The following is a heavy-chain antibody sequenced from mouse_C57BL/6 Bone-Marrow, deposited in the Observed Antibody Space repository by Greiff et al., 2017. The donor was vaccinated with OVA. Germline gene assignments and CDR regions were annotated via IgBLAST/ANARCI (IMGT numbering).Heavy chain of an antibody. CDR2: IYPGSGNT. CDR1: GYTFTDYY. V-gene: IGHV1-76*01. Sequence: QVQLQQSGAELVRPGASVKLSCKASGYTFTDYYINWVKQRPGQGLEWIARIYPGSGNTYYNEKLKGKATLTAEKSSSTAYMQLSSLTSEDSAVYFCARFNYYGSSPYCAMDYWGQGTSVTVSS. J-gene: IGHJ4*01. D-gene: IGHD1-1*01. CDR3: ARFNYYGSSPYCAMDY.